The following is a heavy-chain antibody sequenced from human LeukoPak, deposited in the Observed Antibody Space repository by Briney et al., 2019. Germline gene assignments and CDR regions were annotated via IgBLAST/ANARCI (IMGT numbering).Heavy chain of an antibody. CDR2: IYYSGST. CDR1: GDSISSSY. J-gene: IGHJ3*02. V-gene: IGHV4-59*01. Sequence: PSETLSLTCTVSGDSISSSYWSWIRQPPGKGLEWIGYIYYSGSTNYNPSLRSRVTISVDTSKNQFSLNVTSVTAADTAVYNCARDRFRAFDIWGQGTMVTVSS. D-gene: IGHD3-3*01. CDR3: ARDRFRAFDI.